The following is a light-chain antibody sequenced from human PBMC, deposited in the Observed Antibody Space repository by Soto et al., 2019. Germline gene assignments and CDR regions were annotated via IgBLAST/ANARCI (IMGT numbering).Light chain of an antibody. CDR1: ISDVGSYHR. Sequence: QSVLTQPPSVSGSPGQSVTISCTGTISDVGSYHRVSWYQQSPGTAPKVLIYDVSNRPSGVPDRFSGSRSGKTASLTISGLQADDEADYYCSSYTSSSTYVFGPGTKLTVL. V-gene: IGLV2-18*02. CDR3: SSYTSSSTYV. CDR2: DVS. J-gene: IGLJ1*01.